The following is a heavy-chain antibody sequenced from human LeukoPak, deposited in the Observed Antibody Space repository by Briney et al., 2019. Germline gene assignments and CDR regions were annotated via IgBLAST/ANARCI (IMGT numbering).Heavy chain of an antibody. CDR2: INHSGNT. CDR1: GGSFSGYY. D-gene: IGHD3-10*01. Sequence: KPSETLSLNCAVYGGSFSGYYWSWIRQPPGKGLEWIGEINHSGNTNYNPSLKSRVTISVDTSKNQFSLKLSSVTAADTAVYYCARVVGLWSGDYWGQGTLVTVSS. V-gene: IGHV4-34*01. J-gene: IGHJ4*02. CDR3: ARVVGLWSGDY.